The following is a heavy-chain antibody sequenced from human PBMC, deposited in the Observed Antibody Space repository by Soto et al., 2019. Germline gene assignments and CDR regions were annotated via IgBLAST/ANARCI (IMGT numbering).Heavy chain of an antibody. D-gene: IGHD2-8*01. Sequence: SVKVSCKASGGTFSSYAISWVRQAPGQGLEWMGGIIPIFGTANYAQKFQGRVTITADKSTSTAYMELSSLRSEDTAVYYCARAVELGYCTNGVCSPCYYYGMDVWGQGTSVTVSS. V-gene: IGHV1-69*06. CDR1: GGTFSSYA. CDR3: ARAVELGYCTNGVCSPCYYYGMDV. J-gene: IGHJ6*02. CDR2: IIPIFGTA.